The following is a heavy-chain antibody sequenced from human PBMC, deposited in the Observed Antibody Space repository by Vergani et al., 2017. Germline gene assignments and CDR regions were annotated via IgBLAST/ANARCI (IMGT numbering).Heavy chain of an antibody. CDR3: ARGNGSPLVPLYYYYGMYV. CDR2: IIPILGIA. D-gene: IGHD6-13*01. CDR1: GGTFSSYT. Sequence: QVQLVQSGAEVKKPGSSVKVSCKASGGTFSSYTISWVRQAPGQGLEWMGRIIPILGIANYAQKFQCRVTITADKSTSTAYMELSSLRSEDTAVYYCARGNGSPLVPLYYYYGMYVWGQGTTVTVSS. J-gene: IGHJ6*02. V-gene: IGHV1-69*02.